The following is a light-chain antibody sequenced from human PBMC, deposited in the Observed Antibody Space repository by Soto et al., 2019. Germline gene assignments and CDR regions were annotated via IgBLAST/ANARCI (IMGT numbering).Light chain of an antibody. CDR1: NSNFGTNT. Sequence: QSVLTQPPSASGTPGQRVSISCSGSNSNFGTNTVNWYQQFPGTAPKLLIYNNNQRPSGVPDRFSGSKSGTSASLAISGLQSEDEADYYCAAWDDSLSTFYVFGTGTKSPS. J-gene: IGLJ1*01. V-gene: IGLV1-44*01. CDR2: NNN. CDR3: AAWDDSLSTFYV.